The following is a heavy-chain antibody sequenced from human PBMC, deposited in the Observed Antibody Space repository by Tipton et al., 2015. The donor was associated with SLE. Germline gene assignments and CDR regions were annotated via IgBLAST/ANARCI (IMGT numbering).Heavy chain of an antibody. V-gene: IGHV4-61*09. CDR1: GGSISSHTYY. Sequence: TLSLTCTVSGGSISSHTYYWSWVRQPAGKALEWIGQISTSGTSDFNPSLKGRVTISVDTSKNQFSLNLRSVTAADTAVYFCASLTGNLYYFDYWGQGTLVTVSS. CDR2: ISTSGTS. J-gene: IGHJ4*02. CDR3: ASLTGNLYYFDY. D-gene: IGHD7-27*01.